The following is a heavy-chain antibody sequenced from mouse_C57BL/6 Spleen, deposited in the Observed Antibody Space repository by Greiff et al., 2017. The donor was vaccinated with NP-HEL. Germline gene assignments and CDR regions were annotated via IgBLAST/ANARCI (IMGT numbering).Heavy chain of an antibody. Sequence: VQLQQSGAELVRPGASVKLSCTASGFNIKDDYMHWVKQRPEQGLEWIGRIDPADGDTEYASKFQGKATITADTSSNTAYLQLSSLTSEDTAVYYCTTNLAYWGQGTLVTVSA. CDR3: TTNLAY. CDR1: GFNIKDDY. J-gene: IGHJ3*01. V-gene: IGHV14-4*01. CDR2: IDPADGDT.